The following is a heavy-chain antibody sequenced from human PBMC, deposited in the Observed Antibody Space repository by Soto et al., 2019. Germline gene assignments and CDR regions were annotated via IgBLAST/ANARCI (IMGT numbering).Heavy chain of an antibody. V-gene: IGHV1-69*13. Sequence: ASVKVSCQASGGTFSSYAISWVRQAPGQGLEWMGGIIPIFGTANYAQKFQGRVTITADESTSTAYMELSSLRSEDTAVYYCARGDGRIYYDSSGYYLPSLDAFDIWGQGTMVTVSS. CDR3: ARGDGRIYYDSSGYYLPSLDAFDI. CDR1: GGTFSSYA. CDR2: IIPIFGTA. D-gene: IGHD3-22*01. J-gene: IGHJ3*02.